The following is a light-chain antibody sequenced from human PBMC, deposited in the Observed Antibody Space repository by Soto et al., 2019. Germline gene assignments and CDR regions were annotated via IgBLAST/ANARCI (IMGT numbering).Light chain of an antibody. V-gene: IGKV1-5*03. CDR2: KAS. Sequence: DIQMTQSPSTLSASVGDRVTITCRASQSISSWLAWYQQKPGRAPKLLIYKASSLETGVPSRFSGSGSGTECSLIISSLQPDDFASYYCQQDGSSAPWTFGQGTKVEIK. J-gene: IGKJ1*01. CDR3: QQDGSSAPWT. CDR1: QSISSW.